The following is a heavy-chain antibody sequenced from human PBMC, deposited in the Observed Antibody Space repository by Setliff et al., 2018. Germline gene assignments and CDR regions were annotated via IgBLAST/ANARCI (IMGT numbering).Heavy chain of an antibody. V-gene: IGHV1-46*01. Sequence: ASVKVSCKASGYTFTSYYMHWVRQAPGQGLEWMTMIIPSTGNTNYEQKFQGRVTMTADTSTNTVYMDLSSLGSEDTAVYYCVRERRGGHFDYWGQGTLVTVSS. CDR2: IIPSTGNT. J-gene: IGHJ4*02. CDR3: VRERRGGHFDY. CDR1: GYTFTSYY.